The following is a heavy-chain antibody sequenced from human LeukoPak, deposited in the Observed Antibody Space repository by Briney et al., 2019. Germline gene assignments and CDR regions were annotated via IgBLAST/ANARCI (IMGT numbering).Heavy chain of an antibody. D-gene: IGHD6-6*01. CDR2: IIPILGIA. V-gene: IGHV1-69*04. Sequence: SVKVSCKASGGTFSSYAISWVRRAPGQGLEWMGRIIPILGIANYAQKFQGRVTITADKSTSTAHMELSSLRSEDTAVYYCASSRPEYSSSPTLDYWGQGTLVTVSS. CDR1: GGTFSSYA. J-gene: IGHJ4*02. CDR3: ASSRPEYSSSPTLDY.